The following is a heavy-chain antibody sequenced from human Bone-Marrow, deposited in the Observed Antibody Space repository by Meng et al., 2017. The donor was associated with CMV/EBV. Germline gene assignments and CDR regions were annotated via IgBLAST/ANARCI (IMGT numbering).Heavy chain of an antibody. J-gene: IGHJ4*02. D-gene: IGHD2-8*02. CDR1: GFTFRSYA. Sequence: GGSLKISCAASGFTFRSYAMHWVRQAPGQGLEWVSVISYDGSNKYHSDSVKGRFTISRDNSKSTMYLQMHSLRDEDTDVYYCARDAPPYVYCFSSIDYWGQGTLVTVSS. CDR2: ISYDGSNK. V-gene: IGHV3-30*04. CDR3: ARDAPPYVYCFSSIDY.